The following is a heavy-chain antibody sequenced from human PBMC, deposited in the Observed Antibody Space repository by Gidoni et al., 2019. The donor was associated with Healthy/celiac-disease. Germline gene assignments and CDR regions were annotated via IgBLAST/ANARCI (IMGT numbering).Heavy chain of an antibody. CDR2: IYYSGST. Sequence: QLQLQESGPGLVKPSETLSLTCTVSGGSISSSSYYWGWIRQPPGKGLEWIGSIYYSGSTYYNPSLKSRVTISVDTSKNQFSLKLSSVTAADTAVYYCARQTLTSQRHDTELWGQGTLVTVSS. D-gene: IGHD1-7*01. V-gene: IGHV4-39*01. CDR3: ARQTLTSQRHDTEL. J-gene: IGHJ4*02. CDR1: GGSISSSSYY.